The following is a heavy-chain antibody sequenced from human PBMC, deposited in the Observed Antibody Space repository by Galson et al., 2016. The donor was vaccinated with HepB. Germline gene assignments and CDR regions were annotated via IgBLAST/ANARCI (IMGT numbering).Heavy chain of an antibody. CDR2: ISAYNGNT. J-gene: IGHJ4*02. Sequence: SVKVSCKASGYTFTNYGISWVRQAPGQGLEWMGWISAYNGNTNYAQKLQDRVTMTTDTSTTTAYMELRSLRSDDTAVYYCARSRGAGEYFEYWGQGTQVTVPS. D-gene: IGHD3-10*01. V-gene: IGHV1-18*01. CDR1: GYTFTNYG. CDR3: ARSRGAGEYFEY.